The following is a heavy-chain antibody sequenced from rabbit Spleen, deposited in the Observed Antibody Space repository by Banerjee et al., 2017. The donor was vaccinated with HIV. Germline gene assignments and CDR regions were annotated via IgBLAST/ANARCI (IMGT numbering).Heavy chain of an antibody. CDR2: IVPIFGIT. CDR1: GFTLSIYY. J-gene: IGHJ6*01. CDR3: ARDGAGGSYFAL. D-gene: IGHD8-1*01. V-gene: IGHV1S7*01. Sequence: HLQESGGGLVQPGGSLKLSCTASGFTLSIYYMNWVRQAPGKGLEWIGYIVPIFGITYYANWVNGRFSISRENAQNTVFLQMTSLTAADTATYFCARDGAGGSYFALWGPGTLVTVS.